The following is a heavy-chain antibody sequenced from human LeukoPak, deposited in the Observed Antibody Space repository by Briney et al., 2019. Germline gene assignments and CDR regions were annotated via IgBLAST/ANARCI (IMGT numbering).Heavy chain of an antibody. CDR1: GGSFSGYY. CDR3: ANATLWLRYYFDY. CDR2: INHSGST. D-gene: IGHD2-21*01. J-gene: IGHJ4*02. V-gene: IGHV4-34*01. Sequence: SETLSLTCAVYGGSFSGYYWSWIRQPPGKGLEWIGEINHSGSTNYNPSLKSRVTISVDTSKNQFSLKLSSVTAADTAVYYCANATLWLRYYFDYWGQGTLVTVSS.